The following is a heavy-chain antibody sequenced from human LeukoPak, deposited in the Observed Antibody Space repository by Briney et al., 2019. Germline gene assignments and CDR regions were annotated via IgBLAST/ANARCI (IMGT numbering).Heavy chain of an antibody. Sequence: GGSLRLSCAASGFTFRSYAMHWVRQAPGKGLEWVAVISHDGSNKYHADSVKGRFTISRDNSKNMVFLQMNSLRGEDTAVYYCAREGDYNFDYWGQGTLVTVSS. J-gene: IGHJ4*02. CDR1: GFTFRSYA. V-gene: IGHV3-30*04. CDR2: ISHDGSNK. CDR3: AREGDYNFDY. D-gene: IGHD4-17*01.